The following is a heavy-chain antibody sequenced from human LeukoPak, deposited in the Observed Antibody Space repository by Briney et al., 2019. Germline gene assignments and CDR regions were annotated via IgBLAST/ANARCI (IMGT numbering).Heavy chain of an antibody. CDR2: ISGSGDYT. CDR1: GFTFSNYA. CDR3: ARAHYSSFDY. Sequence: GGSLRLSCAASGFTFSNYAMSWVRQAPGRGLEWVSAISGSGDYTNYADSVKGRFTISRDNSKNTLYLQMNSLRAEDTAVYYCARAHYSSFDYWGQGTLVTVSS. J-gene: IGHJ4*02. V-gene: IGHV3-23*01. D-gene: IGHD6-13*01.